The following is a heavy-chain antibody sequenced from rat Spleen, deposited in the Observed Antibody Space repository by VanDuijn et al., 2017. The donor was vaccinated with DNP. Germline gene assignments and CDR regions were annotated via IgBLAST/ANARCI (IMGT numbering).Heavy chain of an antibody. CDR1: GFSLTTNG. CDR3: TRDAGFDDVLDA. CDR2: ISSGGKT. D-gene: IGHD1-11*01. Sequence: QVQLKESGPGLVQPSQTLSLTCAVSGFSLTTNGVSWVRQPPGKGLEWIAAISSGGKTYYNSALKSRLSISRDTSKSHVFLRMNSLQTEDTGAYYCTRDAGFDDVLDAWGQGASVTVSS. V-gene: IGHV2S12*01. J-gene: IGHJ4*01.